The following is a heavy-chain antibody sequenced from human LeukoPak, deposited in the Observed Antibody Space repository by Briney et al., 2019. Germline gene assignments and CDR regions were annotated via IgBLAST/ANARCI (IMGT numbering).Heavy chain of an antibody. Sequence: GGSLRLSCAASGFTFSSYSMNWVRQAPGKGLEWVSSITGSRPYIFYADSVKGRFTISRDNAKNSLFLQMNSLRAEDTAMYYCASISGPAASWFAFDMWGQGTMVTVSS. V-gene: IGHV3-21*01. J-gene: IGHJ3*02. D-gene: IGHD2-2*01. CDR1: GFTFSSYS. CDR2: ITGSRPYI. CDR3: ASISGPAASWFAFDM.